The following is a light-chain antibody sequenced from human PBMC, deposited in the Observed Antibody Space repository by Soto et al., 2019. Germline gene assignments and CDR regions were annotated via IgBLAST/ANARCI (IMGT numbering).Light chain of an antibody. V-gene: IGKV3D-20*02. CDR2: DAS. J-gene: IGKJ4*01. CDR1: QTVRSNY. Sequence: TLSYRASQTVRSNYLAGYQQKPGQAPRLLIYDASSRATGIPDRFSGGGSGTDFTLTISSLGPEDFATYYCQQSYSKPLAFGGVTKVEIK. CDR3: QQSYSKPLA.